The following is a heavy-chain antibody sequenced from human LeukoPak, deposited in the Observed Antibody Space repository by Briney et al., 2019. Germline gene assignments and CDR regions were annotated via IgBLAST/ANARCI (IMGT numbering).Heavy chain of an antibody. J-gene: IGHJ4*02. CDR2: ISSDGRDK. Sequence: GGSLRLSCAASGFTFSGYAIHWVRQAPGKGLEWVAVISSDGRDKHHADSVKGRFTISRDNSKNTLYLQTNSLRAEDAAVYYCARDLRCFAAYYFDYWGQGTLVTVSS. V-gene: IGHV3-30*03. CDR3: ARDLRCFAAYYFDY. CDR1: GFTFSGYA. D-gene: IGHD5/OR15-5a*01.